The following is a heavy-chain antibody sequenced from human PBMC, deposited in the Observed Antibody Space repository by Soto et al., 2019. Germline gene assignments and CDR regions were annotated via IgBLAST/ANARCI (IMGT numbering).Heavy chain of an antibody. CDR1: GGSISSTNYY. CDR3: ARDIEMATIGAYYFDY. D-gene: IGHD5-12*01. CDR2: IYYSGTT. J-gene: IGHJ4*02. Sequence: SETLSLTCTVSGGSISSTNYYWSWIRQPPGKGLEWIGYIYYSGTTYYNPSLKSRVTISIDTSKNQFSLKLSSVTAADTAVYYCARDIEMATIGAYYFDYWGQGTLVTVSS. V-gene: IGHV4-30-4*01.